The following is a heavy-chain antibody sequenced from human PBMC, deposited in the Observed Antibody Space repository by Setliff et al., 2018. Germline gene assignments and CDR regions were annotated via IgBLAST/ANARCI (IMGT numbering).Heavy chain of an antibody. J-gene: IGHJ4*02. D-gene: IGHD6-13*01. V-gene: IGHV3-23*01. CDR1: RFTFSSYA. CDR3: AKSHSSWPIFIDY. CDR2: ISGSAGST. Sequence: QPGGSLRLSCAASRFTFSSYAMSWVRQAPGKGLEWVSAISGSAGSTYYADSVKGRFTISRDNSKNTLYLQMNSLRVEDTAVYYCAKSHSSWPIFIDYWGQGTLVTVSS.